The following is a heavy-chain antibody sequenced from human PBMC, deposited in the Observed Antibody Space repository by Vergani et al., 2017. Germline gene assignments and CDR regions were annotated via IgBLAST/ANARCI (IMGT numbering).Heavy chain of an antibody. CDR1: GFTLSNYD. CDR2: IQFYGSNQ. CDR3: AKHFRGWGIDY. J-gene: IGHJ4*02. D-gene: IGHD3-16*01. Sequence: QVQLVESGGGVVQRGGSLRLSCATSGFTLSNYDMQWSRQGPGKGLEFVAFIQFYGSNQYYADSVKGRFTLSRDFSKNKLYLQMNSLRTDDTATYYCAKHFRGWGIDYWGQGTQVIVSS. V-gene: IGHV3-30*02.